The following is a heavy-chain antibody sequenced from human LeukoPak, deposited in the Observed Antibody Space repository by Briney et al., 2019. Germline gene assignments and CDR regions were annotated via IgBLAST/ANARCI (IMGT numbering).Heavy chain of an antibody. V-gene: IGHV1-2*02. J-gene: IGHJ4*02. CDR1: GYTFTGYY. CDR2: INPNSGGT. Sequence: GTSVKVSCKASGYTFTGYYMHWVRQAPGQGLEWMGWINPNSGGTNYAQKFQGRVTMTRDTSISTAYMELSRLRSDDTAVYYCAKDTAARRHLYDYWGQGTLVTVSS. D-gene: IGHD6-6*01. CDR3: AKDTAARRHLYDY.